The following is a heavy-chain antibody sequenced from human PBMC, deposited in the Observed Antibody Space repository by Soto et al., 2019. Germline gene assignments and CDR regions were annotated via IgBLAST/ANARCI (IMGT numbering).Heavy chain of an antibody. CDR2: IYHSGST. D-gene: IGHD4-17*01. CDR1: SGSISSSNW. Sequence: SETLSLTCAVSSGSISSSNWWSWVRQPPGKGLEWIGEIYHSGSTNYNPSLKSRVTISVDKSKNQFSLKLSSVTAADTAVYYCARMYGDYRHFDYWGQGTLVTVSS. J-gene: IGHJ4*02. V-gene: IGHV4-4*02. CDR3: ARMYGDYRHFDY.